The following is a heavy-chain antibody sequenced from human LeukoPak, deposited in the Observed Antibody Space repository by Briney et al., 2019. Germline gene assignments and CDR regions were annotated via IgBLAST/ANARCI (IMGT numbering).Heavy chain of an antibody. CDR2: IYYSGST. V-gene: IGHV4-59*12. D-gene: IGHD3-10*01. J-gene: IGHJ5*02. Sequence: PSETLSLTCTVSGGSISSYYWSWIRQPPGKGLEWIGYIYYSGSTNYNPSLKSRVTISVDTSKNQFSLKLSSVTAADTAVYYCARDLLLWFGENWFDPWGQGTLVTVSS. CDR3: ARDLLLWFGENWFDP. CDR1: GGSISSYY.